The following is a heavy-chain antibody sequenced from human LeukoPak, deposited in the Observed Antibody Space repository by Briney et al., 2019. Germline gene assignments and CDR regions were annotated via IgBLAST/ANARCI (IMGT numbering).Heavy chain of an antibody. V-gene: IGHV3-13*01. CDR1: GFIFSRYD. D-gene: IGHD1-14*01. CDR2: IGITGDT. J-gene: IGHJ3*02. Sequence: GGSLRLSCAASGFIFSRYDMHWVRRTTGKGLEWVSRIGITGDTNYSGSVKGRFTISRENAKSSLYLQMNSLTVGDTAMYYCTRGQPGGFDIWGQGTLVTVSS. CDR3: TRGQPGGFDI.